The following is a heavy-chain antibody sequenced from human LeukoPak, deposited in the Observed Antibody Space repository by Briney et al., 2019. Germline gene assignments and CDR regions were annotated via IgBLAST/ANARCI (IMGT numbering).Heavy chain of an antibody. CDR2: IYSGGST. V-gene: IGHV3-66*01. CDR1: GFTFSSYG. Sequence: GGSLRLSCAASGFTFSSYGMSWVRQAPGKGLEWVSVIYSGGSTYYADSVKGRFTISRDNSKNTLYLQMNSLRAEDTAVYYCARAQDVRGQLAFDIWGQGTMVTVSS. J-gene: IGHJ3*02. D-gene: IGHD3-16*01. CDR3: ARAQDVRGQLAFDI.